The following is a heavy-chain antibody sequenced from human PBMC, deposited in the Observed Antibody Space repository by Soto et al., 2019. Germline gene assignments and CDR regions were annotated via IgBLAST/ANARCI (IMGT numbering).Heavy chain of an antibody. CDR3: ARAPEYDFWSGYYPDY. CDR2: ISYDGNNR. J-gene: IGHJ4*02. CDR1: GFTFSNYG. Sequence: SLRLSCAASGFTFSNYGMHWVRQAPGKGLEWVAVISYDGNNRYYGDSVKGRFTISRDNSKNTVYLQMNSLRAEDTAVYYCARAPEYDFWSGYYPDYWGQGTLVTVSS. D-gene: IGHD3-3*01. V-gene: IGHV3-30*03.